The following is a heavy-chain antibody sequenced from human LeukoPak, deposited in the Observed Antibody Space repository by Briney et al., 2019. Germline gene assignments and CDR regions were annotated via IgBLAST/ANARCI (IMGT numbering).Heavy chain of an antibody. Sequence: GESLQISCKGSGSRFTNYWIGWVRQMPGKGLEWMGIIYPGDSDTRYSPSFQGQVTISADKSISTAYLQWRSLKASDTGMYYCARQRGGISVDYWGQGTLVTVSS. J-gene: IGHJ4*02. D-gene: IGHD1-26*01. CDR3: ARQRGGISVDY. CDR2: IYPGDSDT. V-gene: IGHV5-51*01. CDR1: GSRFTNYW.